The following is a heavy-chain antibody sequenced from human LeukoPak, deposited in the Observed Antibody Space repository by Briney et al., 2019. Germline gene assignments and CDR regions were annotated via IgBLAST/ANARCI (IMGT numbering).Heavy chain of an antibody. J-gene: IGHJ4*02. CDR1: GGSISGYY. Sequence: PSETLSLTCTVSGGSISGYYWSWIRQPPGKGLEWIGYIYYSGSTNYNPSLKGRVTISVDTSKNQFSLKLSSVTAADTAVYYCARDMKVWDSSGLNYFDYWGQGTLVTVSS. CDR2: IYYSGST. D-gene: IGHD3-22*01. V-gene: IGHV4-59*12. CDR3: ARDMKVWDSSGLNYFDY.